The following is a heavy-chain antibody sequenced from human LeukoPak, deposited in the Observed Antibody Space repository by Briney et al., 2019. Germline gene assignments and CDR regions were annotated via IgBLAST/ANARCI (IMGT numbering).Heavy chain of an antibody. CDR2: IYYSGST. J-gene: IGHJ4*02. V-gene: IGHV4-31*03. CDR1: GGSISSGGYY. D-gene: IGHD4-17*01. CDR3: ARDASPYGDCGLDY. Sequence: PSQTPSITCTVSGGSISSGGYYWSWIRQHPGKGLEWIGYIYYSGSTYYNPSLKSRVTISVDTSKNQFSLKLSSVTAADTAVYYCARDASPYGDCGLDYWGQGTLVTVSS.